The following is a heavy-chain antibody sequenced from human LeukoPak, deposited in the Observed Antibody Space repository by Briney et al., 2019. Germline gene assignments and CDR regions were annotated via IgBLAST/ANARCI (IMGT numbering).Heavy chain of an antibody. Sequence: ASLKVSCKASGYTFTSYGISWVRQAPGQGLEWMGWISAYNGNTNYAQKLQGRVTMTTDTSTSTAYMELRSLRSDDTAVYYCARDCTYYYDSSGYYYGYYYYMDVWGKGTTVTVSS. J-gene: IGHJ6*03. CDR1: GYTFTSYG. CDR2: ISAYNGNT. CDR3: ARDCTYYYDSSGYYYGYYYYMDV. D-gene: IGHD3-22*01. V-gene: IGHV1-18*01.